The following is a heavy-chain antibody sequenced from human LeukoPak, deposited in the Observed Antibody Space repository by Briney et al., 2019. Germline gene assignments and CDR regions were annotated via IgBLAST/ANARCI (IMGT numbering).Heavy chain of an antibody. Sequence: PSETLSLTCTVSGGSISSYYWSWIRQPPGKGLEWIGYIYYSGSTNYNPSLKSRVTISVDTSKNQFSLKLSSVTAADTAVYYCARESRGSSWYGSNWFDPWGQGTLVTVSS. D-gene: IGHD6-13*01. CDR2: IYYSGST. CDR3: ARESRGSSWYGSNWFDP. V-gene: IGHV4-59*12. CDR1: GGSISSYY. J-gene: IGHJ5*02.